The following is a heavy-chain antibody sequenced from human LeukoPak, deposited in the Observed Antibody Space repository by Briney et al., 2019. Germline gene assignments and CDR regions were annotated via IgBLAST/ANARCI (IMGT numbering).Heavy chain of an antibody. J-gene: IGHJ4*02. V-gene: IGHV3-9*01. CDR1: GFTFDDYA. CDR3: AKDDGYYYGSGSLDY. Sequence: GGSLRLSCAASGFTFDDYAMHWVRQAPGKGLEWVSGISWNSGSIGYADSVKGRFTISRDNAKNSLYLQMNSLRAEDTALYYCAKDDGYYYGSGSLDYWGQGTLVTVSS. CDR2: ISWNSGSI. D-gene: IGHD3-10*01.